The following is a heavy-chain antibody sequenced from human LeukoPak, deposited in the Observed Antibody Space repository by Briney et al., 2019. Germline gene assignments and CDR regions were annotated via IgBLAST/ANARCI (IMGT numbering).Heavy chain of an antibody. D-gene: IGHD6-13*01. CDR1: GFTFSSYA. J-gene: IGHJ4*02. CDR2: ISGSGGST. V-gene: IGHV3-23*01. CDR3: AKGLVAAGKGKYYFDY. Sequence: PGGSLRLSCAASGFTFSSYAMSWVRQAPGKGLEWVSGISGSGGSTYYADSVKGRFTISRDSSKNTLFLQMNSLRAADTAVYYCAKGLVAAGKGKYYFDYWGQGTLVTVSS.